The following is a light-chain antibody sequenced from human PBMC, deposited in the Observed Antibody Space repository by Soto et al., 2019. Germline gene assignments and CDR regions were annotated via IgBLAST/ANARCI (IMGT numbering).Light chain of an antibody. CDR2: GAS. Sequence: EIMVTQSPGAVSLAAGERATLSCRASQSISSNFLAWYLEKTGQTPRLLXYGASSRATGIPDRFSGSGSGTDFTLTISRLEPEDSAAYYCQRHGATFGQGTKVDIK. CDR1: QSISSNF. J-gene: IGKJ1*01. V-gene: IGKV3-20*01. CDR3: QRHGAT.